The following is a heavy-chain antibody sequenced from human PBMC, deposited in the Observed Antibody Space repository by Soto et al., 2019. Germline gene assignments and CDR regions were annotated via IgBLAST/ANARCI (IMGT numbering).Heavy chain of an antibody. Sequence: GGSLRLSCAASGFTLSSYAMSWVRQAPGKGLEWVSGISSSGGSTYYADSVKGRFSISRDNAKNTLYLQMNSLRAEDTAVYYCAKDRCSGSSCYSRAFDIWGQGTMVTVS. CDR1: GFTLSSYA. J-gene: IGHJ3*02. V-gene: IGHV3-23*01. D-gene: IGHD2-15*01. CDR3: AKDRCSGSSCYSRAFDI. CDR2: ISSSGGST.